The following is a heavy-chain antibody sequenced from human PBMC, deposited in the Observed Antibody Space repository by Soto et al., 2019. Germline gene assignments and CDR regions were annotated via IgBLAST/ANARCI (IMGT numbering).Heavy chain of an antibody. CDR1: GYTFTSYD. CDR2: MNPNSGNT. D-gene: IGHD3-10*01. V-gene: IGHV1-8*01. J-gene: IGHJ4*02. Sequence: ASVKVSWKASGYTFTSYDINWGRQATGQGLEWMGWMNPNSGNTGYAQKFQGRVTMTRNTSISTAYRELSSLRSEDTAVYYCARVGGFGEFYFDYWGQGILVTVSS. CDR3: ARVGGFGEFYFDY.